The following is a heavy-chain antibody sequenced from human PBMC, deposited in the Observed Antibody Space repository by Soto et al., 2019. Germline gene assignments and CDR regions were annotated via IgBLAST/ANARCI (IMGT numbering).Heavy chain of an antibody. D-gene: IGHD5-18*01. CDR3: ARGLNGYLHYFDY. V-gene: IGHV1-3*01. Sequence: RCWPYHSHGQRLEWMGWINAGNGNTKYSQKFQGRVTITRDTSASTACMELSSLRSEDTAVYYCARGLNGYLHYFDYWGQGTPVTVSS. CDR2: INAGNGNT. J-gene: IGHJ4*02.